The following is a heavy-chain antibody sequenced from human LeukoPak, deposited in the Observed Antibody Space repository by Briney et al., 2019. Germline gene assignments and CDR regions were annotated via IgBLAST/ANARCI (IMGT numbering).Heavy chain of an antibody. V-gene: IGHV3-23*01. J-gene: IGHJ4*02. CDR2: ISGSGGST. Sequence: GGSLRLSCAASGFTFSSYGMSWVRQAPGKGLEWVSAISGSGGSTYYADSVKGRFTISRDNSKNTLYLQMNSPRAEDTAVYYCAKALAPNYGDYGGYYFDYWGQGTLVTVSS. D-gene: IGHD4-17*01. CDR1: GFTFSSYG. CDR3: AKALAPNYGDYGGYYFDY.